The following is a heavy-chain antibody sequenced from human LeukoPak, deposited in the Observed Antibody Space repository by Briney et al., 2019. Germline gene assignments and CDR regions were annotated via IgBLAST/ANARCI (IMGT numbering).Heavy chain of an antibody. CDR3: AREYCSSTSCYVFDH. Sequence: SETLSLTCAVSGYSISSGYYWGWIRQPPGKGLEWIGSIYHSGSTYYNPSLKSRVTISVDTSKNQFSLKLSSVTAADTAVYYCAREYCSSTSCYVFDHWGQGTLVTVSS. V-gene: IGHV4-38-2*01. CDR1: GYSISSGYY. J-gene: IGHJ4*02. D-gene: IGHD2-2*01. CDR2: IYHSGST.